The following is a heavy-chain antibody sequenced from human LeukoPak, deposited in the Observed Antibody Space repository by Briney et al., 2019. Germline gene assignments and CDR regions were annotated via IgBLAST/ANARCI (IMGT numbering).Heavy chain of an antibody. V-gene: IGHV4-34*01. J-gene: IGHJ6*02. CDR3: ARGPLGEYPYGMDV. Sequence: SETLSLTCAVYGGSFSGYYWSWIRQPPGKGLEWIGEINHSGSTNYNPSLKSRVTISVDTSKNQFSLKLSSVTAADTAVYYCARGPLGEYPYGMDVWGQGTTVTVSS. CDR2: INHSGST. CDR1: GGSFSGYY. D-gene: IGHD3-10*01.